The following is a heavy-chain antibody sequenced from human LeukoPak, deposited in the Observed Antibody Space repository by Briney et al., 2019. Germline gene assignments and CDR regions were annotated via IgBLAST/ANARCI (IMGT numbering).Heavy chain of an antibody. D-gene: IGHD3-22*01. CDR3: ASSTPYDSSGYYSDY. CDR1: GGSISSGGHS. CDR2: IYHSGST. J-gene: IGHJ4*02. V-gene: IGHV4-30-2*01. Sequence: SETLSLTCAVSGGSISSGGHSWSWIRQPPGKGLEWIGYIYHSGSTYYNPSLKSRVTISVDRSKNQFSLKLSSMTAADTAVYYCASSTPYDSSGYYSDYWGQGTLVTVSS.